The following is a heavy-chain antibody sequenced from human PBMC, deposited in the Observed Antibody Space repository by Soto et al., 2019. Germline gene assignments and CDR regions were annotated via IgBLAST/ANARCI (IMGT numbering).Heavy chain of an antibody. CDR2: IIPIFGTA. D-gene: IGHD6-19*01. J-gene: IGHJ3*02. CDR3: ARDQGSGWYSAFDI. V-gene: IGHV1-69*13. CDR1: GGSFSSYA. Sequence: SVKLSCKASGGSFSSYAISWVRQAPGQGLEWMGGIIPIFGTANYAQKFQGRVTITADESTSTAYMELSSLRSEDTAVYYCARDQGSGWYSAFDIWGQGTMVTVSS.